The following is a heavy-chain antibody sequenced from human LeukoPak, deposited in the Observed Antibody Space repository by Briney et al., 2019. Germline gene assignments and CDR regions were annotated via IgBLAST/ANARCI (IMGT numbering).Heavy chain of an antibody. CDR3: VRLGGSISVDH. Sequence: PGGSLRLSCASPGCTFSSYSINWVRQAPGKCLVWVSRIDTDVTSAAYADSVKGRFSISRDNAKNALYLQMDSLRAEDTAVYYCVRLGGSISVDHRGQGTLVTVSS. D-gene: IGHD3-3*01. CDR1: GCTFSSYS. V-gene: IGHV3-74*01. CDR2: IDTDVTSA. J-gene: IGHJ4*02.